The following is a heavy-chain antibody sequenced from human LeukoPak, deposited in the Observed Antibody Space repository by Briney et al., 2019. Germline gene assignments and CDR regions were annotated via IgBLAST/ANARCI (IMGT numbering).Heavy chain of an antibody. J-gene: IGHJ4*02. V-gene: IGHV4-59*01. Sequence: SETLSLTCTVSGGSISSYYWSWIRQPPGKGLEWIGYIYYSGSTNYNPSLKSRVTISVDTSKNQFSPKLSSVTAADTAVYYCARGVKGSGGSCYVDYWGQGTLVTVSS. D-gene: IGHD2-15*01. CDR2: IYYSGST. CDR3: ARGVKGSGGSCYVDY. CDR1: GGSISSYY.